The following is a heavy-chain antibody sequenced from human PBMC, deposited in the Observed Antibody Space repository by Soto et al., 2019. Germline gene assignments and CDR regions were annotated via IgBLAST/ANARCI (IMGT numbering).Heavy chain of an antibody. V-gene: IGHV5-51*01. CDR1: GYNFKDYW. Sequence: GESLKISCQGSGYNFKDYWIGWVRQMPGKGLEWMGIIYPGDSATKYSPSFQGQVTISADTSISTAYLQWSSLKASDTAMYYCARQWANSGSYLGHFDYWGQGTLVTAPQ. J-gene: IGHJ4*02. CDR3: ARQWANSGSYLGHFDY. CDR2: IYPGDSAT. D-gene: IGHD1-26*01.